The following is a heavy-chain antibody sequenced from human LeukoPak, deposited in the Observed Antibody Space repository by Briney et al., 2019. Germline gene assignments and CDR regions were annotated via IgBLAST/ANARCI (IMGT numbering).Heavy chain of an antibody. Sequence: GGSLRLSCAASGFTFSSYGMHWVRQAPGKGLEWVAVISYDGSNKYYADSVKGRFTISRDNSKNTLYLQMNSLRAEDTAVYYCAKDPYRASSGLVDYWGQGTLVTVSS. CDR2: ISYDGSNK. V-gene: IGHV3-30*18. J-gene: IGHJ4*02. D-gene: IGHD5-12*01. CDR1: GFTFSSYG. CDR3: AKDPYRASSGLVDY.